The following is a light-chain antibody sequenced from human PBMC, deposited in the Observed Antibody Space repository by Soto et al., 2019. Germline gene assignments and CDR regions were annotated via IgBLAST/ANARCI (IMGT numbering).Light chain of an antibody. V-gene: IGKV3-20*01. J-gene: IGKJ1*01. CDR3: QQYHSSAQT. Sequence: EIVLTQSPGTLSLSPGERATLSCGASQSVSSTYLAWYQHKPGQAPRLLIYDASTRATGIPDRFSGSGSGTDFTLTISRLEPEDFAVYYCQQYHSSAQTFGQGTKVEIK. CDR1: QSVSSTY. CDR2: DAS.